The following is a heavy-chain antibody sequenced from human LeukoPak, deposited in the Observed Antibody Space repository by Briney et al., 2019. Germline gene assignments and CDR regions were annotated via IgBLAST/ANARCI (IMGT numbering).Heavy chain of an antibody. J-gene: IGHJ6*03. Sequence: GGSLRLSCAASGFTVRSNYMSWVRQAPGKGLEWVSIIYSGGTTYYADSVKGRFTISRDNSKNTLYLQMDSLRAEDTAVDYCARETDNGSYYPYNFYYMDVWGKGTTVTVSS. V-gene: IGHV3-66*01. CDR3: ARETDNGSYYPYNFYYMDV. CDR2: IYSGGTT. D-gene: IGHD1-26*01. CDR1: GFTVRSNY.